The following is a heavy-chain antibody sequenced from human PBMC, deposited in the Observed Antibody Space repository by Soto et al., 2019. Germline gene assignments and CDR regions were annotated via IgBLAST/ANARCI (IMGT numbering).Heavy chain of an antibody. J-gene: IGHJ4*02. D-gene: IGHD2-2*02. CDR3: ARVVSCLLIYGDPYYFDY. CDR1: GGSISSGGYY. Sequence: QVQLQESGPGLVKPSQTLSLTCTVSGGSISSGGYYWSWIRQHPGKGLEWIGYIYYSGSTYYNPSLKRRVTISVDTSKNQFSLKLSSVTAADTAVYYCARVVSCLLIYGDPYYFDYWGQGTLVTVSS. V-gene: IGHV4-31*03. CDR2: IYYSGST.